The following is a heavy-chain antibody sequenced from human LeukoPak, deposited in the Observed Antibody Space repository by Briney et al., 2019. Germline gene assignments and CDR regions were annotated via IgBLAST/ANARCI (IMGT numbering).Heavy chain of an antibody. CDR1: GYTFTSYG. CDR3: AREGAHHDILTGYDY. D-gene: IGHD3-9*01. Sequence: ASVKVSCKASGYTFTSYGISWVRQAPGQGLEWMGWISAYNGNTSYAQKLQGRVTMTTDTSTSTAYMELRSLRSDDTAVYYCAREGAHHDILTGYDYWGQGTLVTVSS. V-gene: IGHV1-18*01. J-gene: IGHJ4*02. CDR2: ISAYNGNT.